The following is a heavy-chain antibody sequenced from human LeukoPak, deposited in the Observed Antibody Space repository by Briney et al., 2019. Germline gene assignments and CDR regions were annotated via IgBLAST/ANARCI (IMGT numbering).Heavy chain of an antibody. D-gene: IGHD3-10*01. CDR1: GGSISSYY. CDR3: ARGGSGSPLHY. CDR2: IYPSGST. Sequence: PSETLSLTCTVSGGSISSYYWSWVRQPAGKGQEWIGPIYPSGSTNYNPSLKSRVTMSVDTSKNQFSLNLSSVTAADPPVYYCARGGSGSPLHYWGQGPLVTVSS. J-gene: IGHJ4*02. V-gene: IGHV4-4*07.